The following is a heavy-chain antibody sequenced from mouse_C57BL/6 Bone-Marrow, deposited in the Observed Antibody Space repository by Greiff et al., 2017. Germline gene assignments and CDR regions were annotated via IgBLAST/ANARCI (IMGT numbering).Heavy chain of an antibody. D-gene: IGHD3-1*01. CDR2: IYPGDGDT. J-gene: IGHJ1*03. CDR3: ARRGLLYWYFDV. V-gene: IGHV1-82*01. CDR1: GYAFSSSW. Sequence: VKLQESGPELVKPGASVKISCKASGYAFSSSWMNWVKQRPGKGLEWIGRIYPGDGDTNYNGKFKGKATLTADKSSSTAYMQLSSLTSEDSAVYFCARRGLLYWYFDVWGTGTTVTVSS.